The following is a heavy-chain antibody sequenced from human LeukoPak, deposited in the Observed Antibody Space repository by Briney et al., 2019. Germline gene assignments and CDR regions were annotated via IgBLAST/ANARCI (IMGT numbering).Heavy chain of an antibody. CDR3: AIQPYPYYYDSSGYPMGGYYYGMDV. V-gene: IGHV3-23*01. J-gene: IGHJ6*02. Sequence: GGSLRLSCAASGFTFSSYAMSWVRQAPGKGLEWVSAISGSGGSTYYADSVKGRFTISRDNSKNTLYLQMNSLRAGDTAVYYCAIQPYPYYYDSSGYPMGGYYYGMDVWGQGTTVTVSS. D-gene: IGHD3-22*01. CDR2: ISGSGGST. CDR1: GFTFSSYA.